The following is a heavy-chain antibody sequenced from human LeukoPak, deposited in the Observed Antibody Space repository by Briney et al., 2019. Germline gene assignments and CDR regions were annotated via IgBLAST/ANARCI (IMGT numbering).Heavy chain of an antibody. J-gene: IGHJ4*02. D-gene: IGHD6-19*01. CDR1: GYTFTSYG. CDR2: ISAYNGNT. V-gene: IGHV1-18*01. Sequence: ASVKVSSKASGYTFTSYGISWVRQAPGQGLEWMGWISAYNGNTNYAQKLQGRVTMTTDTSTSTAYMELRSLRSDDTAVYYCARACRGSSGWYWPCFDYWGQGTLVTVSS. CDR3: ARACRGSSGWYWPCFDY.